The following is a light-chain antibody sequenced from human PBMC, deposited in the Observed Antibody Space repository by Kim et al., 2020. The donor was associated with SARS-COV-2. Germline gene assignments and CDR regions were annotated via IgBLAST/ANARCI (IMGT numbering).Light chain of an antibody. J-gene: IGLJ3*02. CDR2: EVS. Sequence: GHAVTISCTGTSSDVGGYNRVSWYQQHQGKAPKVMINEVSKRPSGVPDRFSGSKSGNTASLTVSGLQAEDEADYYCGSYAGNNKWVFGGGTKVTVL. CDR3: GSYAGNNKWV. V-gene: IGLV2-8*01. CDR1: SSDVGGYNR.